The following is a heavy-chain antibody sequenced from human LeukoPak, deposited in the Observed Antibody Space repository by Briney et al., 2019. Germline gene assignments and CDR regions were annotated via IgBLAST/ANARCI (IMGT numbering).Heavy chain of an antibody. Sequence: PSETLSLTCTVSGGSISSYYWSWIRQPPGKGLEWIGYIYYSGSTNYNPSLKSRVTISVDTSKNQFSLKLGSVTAADTAVYYCARHEDPWGYFDYWGQGTLVTVSS. J-gene: IGHJ4*02. CDR2: IYYSGST. CDR1: GGSISSYY. D-gene: IGHD3-16*01. CDR3: ARHEDPWGYFDY. V-gene: IGHV4-59*08.